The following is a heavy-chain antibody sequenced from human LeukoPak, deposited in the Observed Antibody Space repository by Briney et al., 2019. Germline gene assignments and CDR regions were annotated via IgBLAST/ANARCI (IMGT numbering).Heavy chain of an antibody. D-gene: IGHD3-10*01. CDR3: AKEMVRGVMPAPPQYYFDY. J-gene: IGHJ4*02. V-gene: IGHV3-23*01. Sequence: AGGTLRLSCAASGFTFSSYGMSWVRQAPGKGLEWVSAISGSGGSTYYADSVKGRFTISRDNSKNTLYLQMNSLRAEDTAVYYCAKEMVRGVMPAPPQYYFDYWGQGTLVTVSS. CDR1: GFTFSSYG. CDR2: ISGSGGST.